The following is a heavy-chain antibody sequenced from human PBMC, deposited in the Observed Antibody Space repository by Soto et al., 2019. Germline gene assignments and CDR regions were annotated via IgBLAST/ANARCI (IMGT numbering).Heavy chain of an antibody. D-gene: IGHD4-4*01. V-gene: IGHV3-23*01. Sequence: PGGSLRLSCAASGFPFSSYVMSWVRQAPGKGLEWVSGISGGGSNTFYADYVKGRFTISRDNSKNTLLLQMNSLGAEDTAVYYCAKDSNKYSSSLRGRYFDYWGQGIGVNVSS. J-gene: IGHJ4*02. CDR1: GFPFSSYV. CDR2: ISGGGSNT. CDR3: AKDSNKYSSSLRGRYFDY.